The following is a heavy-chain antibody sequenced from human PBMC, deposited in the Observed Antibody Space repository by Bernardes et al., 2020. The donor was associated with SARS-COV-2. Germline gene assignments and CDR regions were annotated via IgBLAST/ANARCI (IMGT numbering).Heavy chain of an antibody. V-gene: IGHV3-74*01. J-gene: IGHJ6*02. CDR2: INSDGSNT. CDR1: GFTSSSYW. CDR3: ARKTGHDYGMDV. D-gene: IGHD3-10*01. Sequence: GGSLRLSCAASGFTSSSYWMHWVRQAPGKGLVWVSRINSDGSNTIYADSVKCRFTISRDSSKNTVYLQMDSLRGEDTAVYFCARKTGHDYGMDVWGQGTTVTVSS.